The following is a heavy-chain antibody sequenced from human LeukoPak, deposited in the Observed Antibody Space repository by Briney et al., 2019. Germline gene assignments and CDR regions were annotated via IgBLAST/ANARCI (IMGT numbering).Heavy chain of an antibody. Sequence: SETLSLTCAVYGGSFSGYYWSWVRQPPGKGLEWVGEINHSGSTNYNPSLKSRVTISVDTSKNQFSLKLSSVTAADPAVYYCARRGYYDILTGYYIGRPYWYFDLWGRGTLVTVSS. CDR3: ARRGYYDILTGYYIGRPYWYFDL. D-gene: IGHD3-9*01. CDR2: INHSGST. V-gene: IGHV4-34*01. CDR1: GGSFSGYY. J-gene: IGHJ2*01.